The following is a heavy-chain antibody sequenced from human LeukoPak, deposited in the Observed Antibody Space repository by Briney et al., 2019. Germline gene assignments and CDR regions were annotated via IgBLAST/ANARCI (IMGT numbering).Heavy chain of an antibody. CDR2: IYSDGGT. CDR3: AKVVDGY. CDR1: GLTVSSNY. J-gene: IGHJ4*02. D-gene: IGHD3-16*02. V-gene: IGHV3-66*01. Sequence: GGSLRLSCEAYGLTVSSNYMSWVRQAPGKGLEWVSVIYSDGGTYYVDSVKGRFTISRDNSKNTLYLQMNSLRAEDTAVYYCAKVVDGYWGQGTLATVSS.